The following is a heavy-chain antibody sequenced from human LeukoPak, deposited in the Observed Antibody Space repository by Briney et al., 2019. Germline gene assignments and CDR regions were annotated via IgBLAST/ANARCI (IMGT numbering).Heavy chain of an antibody. V-gene: IGHV3-66*01. CDR2: IYSGGST. CDR1: GFTVSSNY. J-gene: IGHJ4*02. CDR3: ARAAYCGGDCYDYYFDY. Sequence: GGSLRLSCAASGFTVSSNYMSWVRQAPGKGLEWVSVIYSGGSTYYADSVKGRFTISRDNSKNTLYLQMNSLRAEDTAVYYCARAAYCGGDCYDYYFDYWGQGTLVTVSS. D-gene: IGHD2-21*02.